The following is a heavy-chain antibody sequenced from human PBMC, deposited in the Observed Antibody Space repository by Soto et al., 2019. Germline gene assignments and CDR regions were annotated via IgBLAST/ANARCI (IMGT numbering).Heavy chain of an antibody. J-gene: IGHJ4*02. CDR3: ARLQWDSGYASYFDY. CDR2: IWYDGSNK. CDR1: GLTFSSYG. D-gene: IGHD5-12*01. Sequence: GGSLRLSCAASGLTFSSYGRHWVRQAPGKGLEWVAVIWYDGSNKYYADSVKGRFTISRDNSKNTLYLQMNSLRAEDTAVYYCARLQWDSGYASYFDYWGQGTLVTVSS. V-gene: IGHV3-33*01.